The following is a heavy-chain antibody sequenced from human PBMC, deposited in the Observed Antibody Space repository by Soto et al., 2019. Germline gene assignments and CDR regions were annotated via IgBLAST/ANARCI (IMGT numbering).Heavy chain of an antibody. D-gene: IGHD1-1*01. Sequence: SETLSLTCTVSGGSITGYYWSWIQQPPGKELEWIGYIYYSGSTSYNPSLKSRVTISVDTSKNQFSLNLSSVTAADTAVYYCARSSSSTNWYLDYWGQGTLVTVSS. J-gene: IGHJ4*02. CDR2: IYYSGST. CDR3: ARSSSSTNWYLDY. V-gene: IGHV4-59*01. CDR1: GGSITGYY.